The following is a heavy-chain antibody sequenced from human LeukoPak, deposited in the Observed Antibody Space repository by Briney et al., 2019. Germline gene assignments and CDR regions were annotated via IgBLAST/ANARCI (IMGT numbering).Heavy chain of an antibody. CDR1: GFTFSSYS. D-gene: IGHD3-22*01. CDR3: SRSAYYDGSGNYYDY. J-gene: IGHJ4*02. V-gene: IGHV3-74*01. Sequence: GGSLRLSCAASGFTFSSYSMNWVRQAPGKGLVWVSRISDGGSTTTYADSVKGRFTISRDNAKNTLYLQMNGLRAEDTAVYYCSRSAYYDGSGNYYDYWGQGTLVTVSS. CDR2: ISDGGSTT.